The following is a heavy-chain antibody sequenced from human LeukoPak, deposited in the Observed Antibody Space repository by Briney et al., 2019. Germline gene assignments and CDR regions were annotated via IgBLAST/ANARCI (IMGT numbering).Heavy chain of an antibody. CDR3: AGSGWQVYLDY. Sequence: GGSLRLSCAASGFTFTTVWMSWVRQAPGKGLEWVANRKQDGSERYYVDSVKGRFAISRDNAKNSLYLQMNSLSPEDTGVYYCAGSGWQVYLDYWGQGALVTVSS. V-gene: IGHV3-7*01. D-gene: IGHD6-19*01. CDR2: RKQDGSER. J-gene: IGHJ4*02. CDR1: GFTFTTVW.